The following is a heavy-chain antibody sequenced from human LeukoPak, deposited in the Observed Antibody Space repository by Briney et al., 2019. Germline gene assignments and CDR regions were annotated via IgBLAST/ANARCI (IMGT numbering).Heavy chain of an antibody. V-gene: IGHV4-59*08. J-gene: IGHJ4*02. CDR2: IYYSGST. CDR3: ARLDSSGHFDY. CDR1: GGSISSYY. D-gene: IGHD3-22*01. Sequence: SETLSLTCTVSGGSISSYYWSWIRQPPGKGLEWIGYIYYSGSTNYNPSLKSRVTISVDTSKNQFSLKLSSVTAADTAVYYCARLDSSGHFDYWGQGTPVTVSS.